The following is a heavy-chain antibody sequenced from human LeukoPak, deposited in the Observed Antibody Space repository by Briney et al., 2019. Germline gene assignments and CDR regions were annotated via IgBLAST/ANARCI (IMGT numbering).Heavy chain of an antibody. J-gene: IGHJ4*02. CDR1: GFTFSSYS. D-gene: IGHD6-13*01. CDR2: ISSGSSTI. CDR3: ARGRYASSWYCDY. Sequence: GGSLRLSCAASGFTFSSYSMNWVRQAPGKGREWVSYISSGSSTIYYADSVKGRFTISRDDAKNSLYLQMNSLRAEDTAVYYCARGRYASSWYCDYWGQGTLVTVSS. V-gene: IGHV3-48*04.